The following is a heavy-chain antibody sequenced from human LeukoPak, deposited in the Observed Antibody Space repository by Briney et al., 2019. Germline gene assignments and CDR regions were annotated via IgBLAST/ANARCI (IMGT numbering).Heavy chain of an antibody. CDR1: GFTFSGFA. V-gene: IGHV3-23*01. D-gene: IGHD2-2*01. J-gene: IGHJ4*02. CDR3: ARCPLKAIHFDF. Sequence: GGSLRLSCAASGFTFSGFAMCWVRQAPGKGLEWVSAISGSGGDTNYADSVKGRFTISRDNSKSTLFLQMNGLRGDDTAVYYCARCPLKAIHFDFWGQGTLVTVSS. CDR2: ISGSGGDT.